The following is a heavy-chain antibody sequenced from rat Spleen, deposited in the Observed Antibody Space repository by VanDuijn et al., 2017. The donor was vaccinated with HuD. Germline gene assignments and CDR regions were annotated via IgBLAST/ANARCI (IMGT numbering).Heavy chain of an antibody. V-gene: IGHV2-43*01. D-gene: IGHD4-6*01. CDR3: AGFGGEFDY. Sequence: QVQLKESGPGLVQSSQTLSLTCTVSGFSVTSYHVSWVRQPPGKGLEWMGVIWTGGSTAYNSLLKSRLGISRDTSKSQVFLKMNRLQTEDTATYYCAGFGGEFDYWGQGVMVTVSS. CDR2: IWTGGST. J-gene: IGHJ2*01. CDR1: GFSVTSYH.